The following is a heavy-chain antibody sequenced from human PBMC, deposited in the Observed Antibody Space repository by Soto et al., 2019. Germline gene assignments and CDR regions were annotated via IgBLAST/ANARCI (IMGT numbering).Heavy chain of an antibody. Sequence: GPLRLSCAASGFTFSSYSMHWVRQAPGKGLEWVSYISSSSSTIYYADSVKVRFTISRDNAKNSLYLQMNSLRDEDTAVYSCARDKAPHLSGNPAEGYGMDVWRQGSTVTV. CDR3: ARDKAPHLSGNPAEGYGMDV. J-gene: IGHJ6*02. CDR2: ISSSSSTI. V-gene: IGHV3-48*02. CDR1: GFTFSSYS. D-gene: IGHD3-10*01.